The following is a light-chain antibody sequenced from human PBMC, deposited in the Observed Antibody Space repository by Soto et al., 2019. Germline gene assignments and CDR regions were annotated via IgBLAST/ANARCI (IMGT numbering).Light chain of an antibody. CDR1: QSLLHITGETF. CDR3: MQSTQLPPT. J-gene: IGKJ5*01. Sequence: DFVMTHTPLSLSVAPGHPASISCKSRQSLLHITGETFLFWYLQKPGQSPQLLIYEVSTRVSGVPDRFSGSGSGTDFTLEISRVETDDVGIYYCMQSTQLPPTFGQGTRLEIK. CDR2: EVS. V-gene: IGKV2D-29*02.